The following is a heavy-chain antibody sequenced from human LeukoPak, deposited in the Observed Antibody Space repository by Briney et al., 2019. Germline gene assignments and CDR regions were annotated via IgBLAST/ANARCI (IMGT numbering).Heavy chain of an antibody. CDR1: GYSFTGYW. CDR3: ARRGVWSGYYEQYYFYYGMDV. D-gene: IGHD3-3*01. Sequence: GESLKISCKGSGYSFTGYWIGWVRQMPGKGLEWMGIIYPGDSDTKYSPSFQGQVTISVDKSISTAYLQWSSLKASDTAMYYCARRGVWSGYYEQYYFYYGMDVWAKGPRSPSP. J-gene: IGHJ6*02. V-gene: IGHV5-51*01. CDR2: IYPGDSDT.